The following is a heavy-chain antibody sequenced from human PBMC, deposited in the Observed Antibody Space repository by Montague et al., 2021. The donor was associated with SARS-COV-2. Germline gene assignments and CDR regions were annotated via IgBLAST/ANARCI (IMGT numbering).Heavy chain of an antibody. CDR2: VSASGST. CDR1: GDSISYFY. Sequence: SETLSLTCTVSGDSISYFYWSWIRQPAGKGLEWIGRVSASGSTNYKPSLNSRVTMSVDTSKKQFSLRPSPVTAADTAVYYCARDVVAAPGTFDYWGQGTLVTVSS. CDR3: ARDVVAAPGTFDY. V-gene: IGHV4-4*07. D-gene: IGHD6-13*01. J-gene: IGHJ4*02.